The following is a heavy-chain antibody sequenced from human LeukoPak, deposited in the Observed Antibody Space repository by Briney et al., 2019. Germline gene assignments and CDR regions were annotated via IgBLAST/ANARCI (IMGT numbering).Heavy chain of an antibody. CDR1: GGSFSGYY. D-gene: IGHD3-22*01. CDR2: INHSGST. J-gene: IGHJ3*02. CDR3: ARGLPRTYYYDSSGCDAFDI. V-gene: IGHV4-34*01. Sequence: SETLSLTCAVYGGSFSGYYWSWIRQPPGKGLEWIGEINHSGSTNYNPSLKSRVTTSVDTSKNQFSLKLSSVTAADTAVYYCARGLPRTYYYDSSGCDAFDIWGQGTMVTVSS.